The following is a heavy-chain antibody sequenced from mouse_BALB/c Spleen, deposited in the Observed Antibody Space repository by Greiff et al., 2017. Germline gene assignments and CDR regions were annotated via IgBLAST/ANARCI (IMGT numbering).Heavy chain of an antibody. CDR3: AREGLRRYYAMDY. J-gene: IGHJ4*01. V-gene: IGHV5-4*02. CDR1: GFTFSDYY. D-gene: IGHD1-1*01. CDR2: ISDGGSYT. Sequence: EVQGVESGGGLVKPGGSLKLSCAASGFTFSDYYMYWVRQTPEKRLEWVATISDGGSYTYYPDSVKGRFTISRDNAKNNLYLQMSSLKSEDTAMYYCAREGLRRYYAMDYWGQGTSVTVSS.